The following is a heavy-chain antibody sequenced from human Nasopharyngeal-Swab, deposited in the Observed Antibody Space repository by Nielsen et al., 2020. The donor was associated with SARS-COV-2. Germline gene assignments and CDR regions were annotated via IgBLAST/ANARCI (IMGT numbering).Heavy chain of an antibody. Sequence: SETLSLTCAVYGGSFSGYYWSWIRQPPGKGLEWIGEINHSGSTNYNPSLKSRVTISVDTPKNQFSLKLSSVTAADTAVYYCARGRYYDILTGYYYFDYWGQGTLVTVSS. CDR1: GGSFSGYY. CDR2: INHSGST. J-gene: IGHJ4*02. V-gene: IGHV4-34*01. D-gene: IGHD3-9*01. CDR3: ARGRYYDILTGYYYFDY.